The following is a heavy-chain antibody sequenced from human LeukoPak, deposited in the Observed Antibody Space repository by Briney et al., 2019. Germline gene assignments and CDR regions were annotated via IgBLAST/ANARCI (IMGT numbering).Heavy chain of an antibody. CDR2: IYYSGST. V-gene: IGHV4-59*01. CDR3: ARSYYDSSGSSWYFDY. J-gene: IGHJ4*02. Sequence: SETLSLTCTVSGGSISSYYWSWIRQPPGKGLEWIGYIYYSGSTNYNPSLKSRVTISVDTSKNRFSLKLSSVTAADTAVYYCARSYYDSSGSSWYFDYWGQGTLVTVSS. D-gene: IGHD3-22*01. CDR1: GGSISSYY.